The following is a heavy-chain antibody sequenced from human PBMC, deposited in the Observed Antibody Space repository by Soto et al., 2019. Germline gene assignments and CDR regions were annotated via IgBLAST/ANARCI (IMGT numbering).Heavy chain of an antibody. CDR2: ISAYNGNT. CDR3: ARDQSLYCSSTSCYPSEGFDI. V-gene: IGHV1-18*01. J-gene: IGHJ3*02. Sequence: QVQLVQSGAEVKKPGASVKVSCKASGYTFTSYGINWVRQAPGQGLEWMAWISAYNGNTNYAQKFQGRVTMTTDTSTNTAYMELRSLRSDHTAVYYWARDQSLYCSSTSCYPSEGFDIWGQGTMVTVSS. D-gene: IGHD2-2*01. CDR1: GYTFTSYG.